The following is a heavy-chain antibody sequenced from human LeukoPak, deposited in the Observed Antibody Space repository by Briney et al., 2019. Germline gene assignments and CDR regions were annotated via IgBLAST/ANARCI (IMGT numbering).Heavy chain of an antibody. J-gene: IGHJ6*02. Sequence: SETLSPTCTVSGGSISSYYWSWIRQPPGKGLEWIGFIYYSGSTNYNPSLKSRVTISVDTSKNQFSLKLSSVTAADTAVYYCARRRIASDYYYGMDVWGQGTTVTVSS. D-gene: IGHD6-13*01. V-gene: IGHV4-59*01. CDR3: ARRRIASDYYYGMDV. CDR2: IYYSGST. CDR1: GGSISSYY.